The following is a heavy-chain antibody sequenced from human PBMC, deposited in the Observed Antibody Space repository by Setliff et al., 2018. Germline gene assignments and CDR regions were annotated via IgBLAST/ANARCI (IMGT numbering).Heavy chain of an antibody. CDR3: AKDLAHYYGSGSSPIDY. CDR1: GFTFSSYA. D-gene: IGHD3-10*01. V-gene: IGHV3-23*01. Sequence: GGSLRLSCAASGFTFSSYAMSWVRQAPGKGLEWVSTFSGSGVDTYYADSVKGRFTISRDYSKNTLFLQMNSLRAEDTAVYYCAKDLAHYYGSGSSPIDYWGQGTLVTVSS. CDR2: FSGSGVDT. J-gene: IGHJ4*02.